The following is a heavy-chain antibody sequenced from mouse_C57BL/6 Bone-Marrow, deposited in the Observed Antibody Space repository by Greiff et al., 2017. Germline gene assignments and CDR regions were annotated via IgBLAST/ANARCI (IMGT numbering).Heavy chain of an antibody. V-gene: IGHV5-6*01. D-gene: IGHD1-2*01. J-gene: IGHJ3*01. CDR1: GFTFSSYG. Sequence: EVKLVESGGDLVKPGGSLKLSCAASGFTFSSYGMSWVRQTPDKRLEWVATISSGGSYTYYPDSVKRRFTISRDNAKNTLYLQMSVLKSEDTAMYYCARLRPFAYWGQGTLVTVSA. CDR2: ISSGGSYT. CDR3: ARLRPFAY.